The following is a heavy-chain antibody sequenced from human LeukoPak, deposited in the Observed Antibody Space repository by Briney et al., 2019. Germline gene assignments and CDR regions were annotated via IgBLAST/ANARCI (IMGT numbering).Heavy chain of an antibody. D-gene: IGHD1-7*01. CDR3: ARIPGITGTTSY. V-gene: IGHV4-34*01. CDR2: INRSGST. J-gene: IGHJ4*02. Sequence: SETLSLTYAVYGGSFSGYYWSWIRQPPGKGLEWIGEINRSGSTNYNPSLKSRVTISVDTSKNQFSLKLSSVTAADTAVYYCARIPGITGTTSYWGQGTLVTVSS. CDR1: GGSFSGYY.